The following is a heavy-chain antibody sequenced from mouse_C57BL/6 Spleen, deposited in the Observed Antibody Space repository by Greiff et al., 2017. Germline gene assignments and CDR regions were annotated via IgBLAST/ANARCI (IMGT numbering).Heavy chain of an antibody. CDR3: AREGYYDYDPAWFAY. CDR2: IYPGSGNT. V-gene: IGHV1-76*01. J-gene: IGHJ3*01. D-gene: IGHD2-4*01. CDR1: GYTFTDYY. Sequence: VQLQQSGAELVRPGASVKLSCKASGYTFTDYYINWVKQRPGQGLEWIARIYPGSGNTYYNEKFKGKATLTAEKSSSTAYMQLSSLTSEDSAVYFCAREGYYDYDPAWFAYWGQGTLVTVSA.